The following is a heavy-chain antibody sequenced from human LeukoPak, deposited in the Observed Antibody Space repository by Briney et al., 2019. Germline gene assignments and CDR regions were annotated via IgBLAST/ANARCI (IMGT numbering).Heavy chain of an antibody. CDR2: IYYSGST. J-gene: IGHJ6*02. Sequence: PSQTLSLTCTVSGGSISSGGYYWSWIRQHPGKGLEWIGYIYYSGSTYYNPSLKSRVTISVDTSKNQFSLKLSSVTAADTAVYYCARGEPHDYGDYFYGTDVWGQGTTVTVSS. D-gene: IGHD4-17*01. V-gene: IGHV4-31*03. CDR1: GGSISSGGYY. CDR3: ARGEPHDYGDYFYGTDV.